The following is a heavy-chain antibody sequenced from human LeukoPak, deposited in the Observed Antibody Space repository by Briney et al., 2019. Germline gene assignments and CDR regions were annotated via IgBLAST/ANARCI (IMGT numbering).Heavy chain of an antibody. D-gene: IGHD3-3*01. Sequence: QSGGSLRLSCTASGFTFGDYAMSWVRQAPGKGLEWVGFIRSKAYGGTTEYAASVKGRFTISRDDSKSIAYLQMNSLKTEDTAVYYCTRAWRARGEGLRFLEWSYWAYYFDYWGQGTLVTVSS. CDR2: IRSKAYGGTT. J-gene: IGHJ4*02. V-gene: IGHV3-49*04. CDR1: GFTFGDYA. CDR3: TRAWRARGEGLRFLEWSYWAYYFDY.